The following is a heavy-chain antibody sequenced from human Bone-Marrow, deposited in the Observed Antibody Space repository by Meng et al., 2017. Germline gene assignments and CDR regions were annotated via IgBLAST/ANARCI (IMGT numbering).Heavy chain of an antibody. V-gene: IGHV3-23*01. Sequence: GESPKISCAASGFTFSSYAMSWVRQAPGKGLEWVSAISGSGGSTYYADSVKGRFTISRDNSKNTLYLQMNSLRAEDTAVYYCARSWLFDYWGQGTLVTVSS. CDR2: ISGSGGST. D-gene: IGHD5-12*01. CDR1: GFTFSSYA. CDR3: ARSWLFDY. J-gene: IGHJ4*02.